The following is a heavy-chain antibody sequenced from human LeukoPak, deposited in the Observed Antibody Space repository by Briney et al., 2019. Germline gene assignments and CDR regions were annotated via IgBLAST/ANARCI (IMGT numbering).Heavy chain of an antibody. CDR2: INHSGST. J-gene: IGHJ1*01. D-gene: IGHD6-13*01. CDR3: ARGSIAAAGTWYFQH. Sequence: SETLSLTCAVYGGSFSGYYWSWIRQPPGKGLEWIGEINHSGSTNYNPSLKSRVTISVDTSKNQFSLKLSSVTAADTAVYYCARGSIAAAGTWYFQHWGQGTLVTASS. V-gene: IGHV4-34*01. CDR1: GGSFSGYY.